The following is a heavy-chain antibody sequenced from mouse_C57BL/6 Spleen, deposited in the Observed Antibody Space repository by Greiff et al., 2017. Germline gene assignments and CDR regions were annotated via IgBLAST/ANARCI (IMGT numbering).Heavy chain of an antibody. Sequence: QVQLQQPGAELVKPGASVKLSCKASGYTFTSYWMHWVKQRPGQGLEWIGMIHPNSGSTNYNEKFKSKATLTVDKSSSTAYMQLSSLTSEDSAVYYCARRAVDYAMDYWGQGTSVTVSS. J-gene: IGHJ4*01. CDR2: IHPNSGST. CDR3: ARRAVDYAMDY. V-gene: IGHV1-64*01. CDR1: GYTFTSYW. D-gene: IGHD3-1*01.